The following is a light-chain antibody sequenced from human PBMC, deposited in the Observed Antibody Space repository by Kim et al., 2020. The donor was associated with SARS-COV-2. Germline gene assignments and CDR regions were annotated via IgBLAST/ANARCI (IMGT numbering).Light chain of an antibody. CDR3: QQSYSLPPT. V-gene: IGKV1-12*01. CDR1: QGISNW. J-gene: IGKJ3*01. CDR2: AAS. Sequence: ASVGDRVTITCRASQGISNWLAWYQQKPGKAPKLLIYAASDLQSGVPPRFSGGGSGTYFTLTISSLQPEDFAIYYCQQSYSLPPTFGPGTKVDIK.